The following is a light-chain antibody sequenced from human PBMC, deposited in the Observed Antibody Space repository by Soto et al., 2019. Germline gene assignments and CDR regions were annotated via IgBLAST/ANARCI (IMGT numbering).Light chain of an antibody. J-gene: IGLJ1*01. Sequence: QSALTQPASVSGSPGQSITISCTGTSSDVGRYNFVSWYQQHPGKAPKLIIYEVINRPSGVSNRFSGSKSGNTASLTVSGGQAEDEADYYCSSWTTRATYVFGSGTKLTVL. V-gene: IGLV2-14*01. CDR1: SSDVGRYNF. CDR3: SSWTTRATYV. CDR2: EVI.